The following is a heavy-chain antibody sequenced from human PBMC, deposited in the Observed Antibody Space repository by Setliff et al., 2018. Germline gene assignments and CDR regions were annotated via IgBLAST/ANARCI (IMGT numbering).Heavy chain of an antibody. CDR3: ARHKSNGSGSYPSLYMDV. CDR1: GGSISSGNYY. Sequence: TLSLTCRVSGGSISSGNYYWGLIRQPPGKGLEWVATIYYSGSTYSNPSLKSRLIISVDAPDNQFSVKLSSVTAADTAAYYCARHKSNGSGSYPSLYMDVWGKGIMVTVSS. D-gene: IGHD3-10*01. CDR2: IYYSGST. J-gene: IGHJ6*03. V-gene: IGHV4-39*01.